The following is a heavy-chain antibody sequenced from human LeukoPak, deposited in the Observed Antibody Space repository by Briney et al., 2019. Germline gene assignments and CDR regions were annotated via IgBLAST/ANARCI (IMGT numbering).Heavy chain of an antibody. CDR1: GGSISSSSYY. V-gene: IGHV4-39*07. CDR2: IYYSGST. D-gene: IGHD2-21*02. CDR3: ASSGVTGNYYYYMDV. J-gene: IGHJ6*03. Sequence: PSETLSLTCTVSGGSISSSSYYWGWLRQPPGKGLEWIGSIYYSGSTYYNPSLKSRVTISVDTSKNQFSLKLSSVTAADTAVYYCASSGVTGNYYYYMDVWGEGTTVTVSS.